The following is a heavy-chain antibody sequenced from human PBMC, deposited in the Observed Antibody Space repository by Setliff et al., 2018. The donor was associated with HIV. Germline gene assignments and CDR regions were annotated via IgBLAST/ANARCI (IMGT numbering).Heavy chain of an antibody. J-gene: IGHJ4*02. CDR1: DYTFTGYF. Sequence: ASVKVSCKASDYTFTGYFLNWVRQAPGQGLEWMGWINPNSGGTNYAQKFQGKVTMTRDTSISTAYMQVTRLTSDDTAVYYCANSRHFSGDYSFDYWGQGTLVTVSS. CDR3: ANSRHFSGDYSFDY. CDR2: INPNSGGT. D-gene: IGHD1-26*01. V-gene: IGHV1-2*02.